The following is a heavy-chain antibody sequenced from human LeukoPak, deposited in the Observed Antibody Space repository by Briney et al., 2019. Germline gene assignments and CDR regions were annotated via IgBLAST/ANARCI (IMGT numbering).Heavy chain of an antibody. CDR1: GRTFRSYA. J-gene: IGHJ4*02. Sequence: AASVKVSCNSCGRTFRSYAISCVRQAPGQGLEWMGGLIPLFGTANYAQKFQGRVTITADESTSTAYMELSSLRSEDTAVYYCASCDCYSNYLFWYFDYWGQGTLVTVSS. V-gene: IGHV1-69*13. D-gene: IGHD4-11*01. CDR2: LIPLFGTA. CDR3: ASCDCYSNYLFWYFDY.